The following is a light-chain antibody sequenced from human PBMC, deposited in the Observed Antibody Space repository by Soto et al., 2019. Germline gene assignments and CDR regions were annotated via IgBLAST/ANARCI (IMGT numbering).Light chain of an antibody. CDR2: AAS. Sequence: IQLTKTASSRSGSVVGRLTSTFMASQCISIYLALYQQKPLKAPKLLIYAASTLQSGVPSRFSGSGSGTDFTLTISSLQPEDFATYYCQQLNSYPITVGQGTRLEIK. CDR3: QQLNSYPIT. V-gene: IGKV1-9*01. CDR1: QCISIY. J-gene: IGKJ5*01.